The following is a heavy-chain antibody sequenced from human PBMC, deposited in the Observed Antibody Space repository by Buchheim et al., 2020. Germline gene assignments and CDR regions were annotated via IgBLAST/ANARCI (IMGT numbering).Heavy chain of an antibody. V-gene: IGHV3-30*18. CDR3: AKSRDSSGWHDFAIDY. Sequence: VQLVESGEGVVQPGRSLRISCAASAFTFSSYGIHWVRQAPGTGLEWVAVISFDGSSDDYADSVTGRFTISRANSKNLVYLQMNSLSTEDTSVYYCAKSRDSSGWHDFAIDYWGQGT. CDR1: AFTFSSYG. J-gene: IGHJ4*02. D-gene: IGHD3-22*01. CDR2: ISFDGSSD.